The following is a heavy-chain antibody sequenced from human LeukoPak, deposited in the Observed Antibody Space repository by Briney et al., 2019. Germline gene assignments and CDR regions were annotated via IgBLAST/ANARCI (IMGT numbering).Heavy chain of an antibody. CDR2: MNPNGGNT. V-gene: IGHV1-8*01. D-gene: IGHD6-19*01. CDR3: ARVYRAEQWLVFHYYYYGMDV. Sequence: ASVKVSCKASGYTFTSYDINWVRQATGQGLEWMGWMNPNGGNTGYAQKFQGRVTMTRNTSISTAYMELSSLRSEDTAVYYCARVYRAEQWLVFHYYYYGMDVWGQGTTVTVSS. J-gene: IGHJ6*02. CDR1: GYTFTSYD.